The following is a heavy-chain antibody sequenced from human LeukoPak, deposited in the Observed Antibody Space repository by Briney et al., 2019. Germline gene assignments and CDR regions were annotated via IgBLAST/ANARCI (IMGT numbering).Heavy chain of an antibody. CDR2: ISNNGGST. CDR3: ARGPPGYYMDV. CDR1: GFIFSDYT. V-gene: IGHV3-64*01. J-gene: IGHJ6*03. Sequence: GGSLRLSCAASGFIFSDYTMHWVRQAPGKGLEYVSVISNNGGSTFYANSEKGRFTISRDNSRNTLYLQMGGLRAEDMAVYYCARGPPGYYMDVWGKGTTVSVSS.